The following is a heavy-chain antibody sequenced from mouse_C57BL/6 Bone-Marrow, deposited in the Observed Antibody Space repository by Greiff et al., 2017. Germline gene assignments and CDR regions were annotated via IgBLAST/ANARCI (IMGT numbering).Heavy chain of an antibody. J-gene: IGHJ1*03. CDR1: GYSITSGYY. Sequence: ESGPGLVKPSQSLSLTCSVTGYSITSGYYWNWIRQFPGNKLEWMGYISYDGSNNYNPSLKNRISITRDTSKNQFFLKLNSVTTEDTATYYCARGYSNYLWYFDVWGTGTTVTVSS. D-gene: IGHD2-5*01. CDR2: ISYDGSN. V-gene: IGHV3-6*01. CDR3: ARGYSNYLWYFDV.